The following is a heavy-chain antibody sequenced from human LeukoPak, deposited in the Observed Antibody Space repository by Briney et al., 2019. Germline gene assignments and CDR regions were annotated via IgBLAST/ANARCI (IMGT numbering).Heavy chain of an antibody. V-gene: IGHV4-59*01. J-gene: IGHJ4*02. Sequence: PSETLFLTCTVSGDSISSYFWSWIRQPPGKGLEWIGYIYDSGSTNYYPSRESRVTISVDTSKNQFSLKLSSVTAADTAVYYCARSTTVTEVDYWGKETLVTVSS. D-gene: IGHD4-11*01. CDR2: IYDSGST. CDR3: ARSTTVTEVDY. CDR1: GDSISSYF.